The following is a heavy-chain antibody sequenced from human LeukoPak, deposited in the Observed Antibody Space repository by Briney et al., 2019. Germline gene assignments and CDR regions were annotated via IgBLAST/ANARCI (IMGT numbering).Heavy chain of an antibody. CDR3: ARLDSSGWSFLDLWYFDL. CDR1: GGSISSYY. CDR2: IYTSGST. Sequence: SETLSLTCTVSGGSISSYYWSWIRQPAGKGLEWIGRIYTSGSTNYNPSLKSRVTMSVDTSKNQFSLKLSSVTAADTAAYYCARLDSSGWSFLDLWYFDLWGRGTLVTVSS. D-gene: IGHD6-19*01. V-gene: IGHV4-4*07. J-gene: IGHJ2*01.